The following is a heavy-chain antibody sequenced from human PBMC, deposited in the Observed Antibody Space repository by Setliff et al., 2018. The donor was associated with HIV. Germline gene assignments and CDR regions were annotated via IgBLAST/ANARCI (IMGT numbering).Heavy chain of an antibody. Sequence: GGSLRLSCAASGFTFSDYSMNWVRQAPGKGLEWVSFIGGRFDTYYADSVKGRFTISRDNAKKSLYLQMNSLRADDTAVYYCVRVAYEYFQHWGQGTLVTVSS. V-gene: IGHV3-48*01. CDR2: IGGRFDT. J-gene: IGHJ1*01. CDR1: GFTFSDYS. CDR3: VRVAYEYFQH.